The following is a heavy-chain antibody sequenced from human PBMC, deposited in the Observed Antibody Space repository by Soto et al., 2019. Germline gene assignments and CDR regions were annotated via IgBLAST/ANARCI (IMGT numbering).Heavy chain of an antibody. Sequence: QVQVVESGGGVVQPGRSLSLSCAASGFTFSSYTMHWARQAPGKGLEWVAVISYDGSNKYYADSVKGRFTLSRDNSKNTLSLQMNSLTAEDTAVYYCARDLALSAYFDYWGQGTLVTVSS. CDR3: ARDLALSAYFDY. J-gene: IGHJ4*02. D-gene: IGHD3-3*02. CDR2: ISYDGSNK. V-gene: IGHV3-30-3*01. CDR1: GFTFSSYT.